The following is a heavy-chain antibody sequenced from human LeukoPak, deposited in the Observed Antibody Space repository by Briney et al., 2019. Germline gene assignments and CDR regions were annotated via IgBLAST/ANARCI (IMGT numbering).Heavy chain of an antibody. CDR1: GFTFSNYA. V-gene: IGHV3-7*01. CDR3: ARDKHNPGSAFDI. Sequence: SGGSLRLSCAASGFTFSNYAMSWVRQAPGKGLEWVANIRQDGGQTYYVDSVKGRFTISRDNAKNSLYLQVNSLRAEDTAVYYCARDKHNPGSAFDIWGQGTMLTVSS. CDR2: IRQDGGQT. J-gene: IGHJ3*02. D-gene: IGHD5-24*01.